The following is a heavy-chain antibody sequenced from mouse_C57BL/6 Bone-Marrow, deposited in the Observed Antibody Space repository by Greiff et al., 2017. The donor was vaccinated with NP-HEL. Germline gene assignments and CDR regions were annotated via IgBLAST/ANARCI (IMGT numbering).Heavy chain of an antibody. Sequence: EVQLVESGAELVRPGASVKLSCTASGFNIKDDYMHWVKQRPEQGLEWIGWIDPENGDTEYASKFQGKATITADTSSNTAYLQLSSLTSEDTAVYYCTSYYGSSYKWYFDVWGTGTTVTVSS. J-gene: IGHJ1*03. V-gene: IGHV14-4*01. CDR1: GFNIKDDY. D-gene: IGHD1-1*01. CDR3: TSYYGSSYKWYFDV. CDR2: IDPENGDT.